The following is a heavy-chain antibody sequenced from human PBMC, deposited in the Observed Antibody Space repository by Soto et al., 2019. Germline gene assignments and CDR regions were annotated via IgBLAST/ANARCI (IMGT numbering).Heavy chain of an antibody. J-gene: IGHJ6*03. V-gene: IGHV3-7*01. CDR2: IKQDESAT. Sequence: PVKGLEWVANIKQDESATHYLDSVKGRFTISRDNAKNSLFLQMSSLRAEYTVVYYCAFFFFKDTATNY. D-gene: IGHD4-17*01. CDR3: AFFFFKDTATNY.